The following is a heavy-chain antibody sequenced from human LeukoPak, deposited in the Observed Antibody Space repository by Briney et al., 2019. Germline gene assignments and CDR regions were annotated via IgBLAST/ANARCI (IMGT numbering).Heavy chain of an antibody. D-gene: IGHD3-22*01. J-gene: IGHJ4*02. CDR1: GFTFSSYS. V-gene: IGHV3-21*01. CDR2: ISGSNSYI. CDR3: ASTLDSSGYQYYFDY. Sequence: GGSLRLSCAASGFTFSSYSMNWVRQAPGKGLEWVSSISGSNSYIYYADSMKGRFTISRDNAKNSLYLQMNSLRAEDTAVYYCASTLDSSGYQYYFDYWGQGTLVTVSS.